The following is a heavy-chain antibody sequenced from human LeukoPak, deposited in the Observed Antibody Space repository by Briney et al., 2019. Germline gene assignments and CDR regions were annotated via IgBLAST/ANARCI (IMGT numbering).Heavy chain of an antibody. Sequence: ASVKVSCKASGYTFTNYGISWVRQAPGQGLEWMGRISAYNGNTISAQNLQARVTMTTDSSTSTAYMELRSLRSDDTAVYYCARTYSKYFSSSEFDSWGQGTLVTVSS. D-gene: IGHD2/OR15-2a*01. CDR1: GYTFTNYG. V-gene: IGHV1-18*01. CDR3: ARTYSKYFSSSEFDS. J-gene: IGHJ4*02. CDR2: ISAYNGNT.